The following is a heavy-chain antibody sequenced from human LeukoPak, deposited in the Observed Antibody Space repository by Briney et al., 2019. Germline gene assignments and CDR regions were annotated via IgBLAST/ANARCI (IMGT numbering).Heavy chain of an antibody. Sequence: GGSLRLSCAASGFTFSSYSMNWVRQAPGKGLEWVSSISSSSSYIYYADSVKGRFTISRDNAKNSLYLQMNSLRAEDTVVYYCASGFTGTFTDYWGQGTLVTVSS. V-gene: IGHV3-21*01. J-gene: IGHJ4*02. CDR1: GFTFSSYS. CDR3: ASGFTGTFTDY. D-gene: IGHD1-1*01. CDR2: ISSSSSYI.